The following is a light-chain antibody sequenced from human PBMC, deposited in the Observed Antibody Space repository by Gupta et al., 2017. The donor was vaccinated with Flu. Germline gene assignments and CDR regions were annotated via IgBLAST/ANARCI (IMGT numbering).Light chain of an antibody. CDR2: EVS. J-gene: IGLJ2*01. V-gene: IGLV2-14*01. CDR1: SSYVGGYNY. CDR3: SSYTSSSRKVV. Sequence: SSYVGGYNYVSWYQQHPGKAPKLMIYEVSNRPSGASNRFSGSKSGNTASLTISGLQAEDEADYYCSSYTSSSRKVVFGGGTKLTVL.